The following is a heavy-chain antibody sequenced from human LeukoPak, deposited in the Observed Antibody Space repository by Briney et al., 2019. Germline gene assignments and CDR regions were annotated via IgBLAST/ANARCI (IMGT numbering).Heavy chain of an antibody. D-gene: IGHD3-10*01. CDR1: GGSISSYY. V-gene: IGHV4-59*08. CDR3: ATMYDTMVDY. J-gene: IGHJ4*02. Sequence: SETLSLTCTVSGGSISSYYWSWIRRPPGKGLEWIGYIYYSGSTNYNPSLKSRVTISVDTSKNQFSLKLSSVTAADTAAYYCATMYDTMVDYWGQGTLVTVSS. CDR2: IYYSGST.